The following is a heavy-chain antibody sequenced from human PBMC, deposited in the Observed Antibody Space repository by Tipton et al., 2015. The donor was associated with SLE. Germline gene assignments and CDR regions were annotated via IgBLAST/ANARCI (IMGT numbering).Heavy chain of an antibody. J-gene: IGHJ3*02. CDR1: GGSFSGYY. CDR3: ARGLTAETGGDAFDS. V-gene: IGHV4-34*01. Sequence: LRLSCAVYGGSFSGYYWTWIRQPPGKGLEGIGEINHSGDTNYNPSLKSRVTISVDTSKNHFSLELVSVTAADTAVYYCARGLTAETGGDAFDSWGQGTMVAVSS. D-gene: IGHD7-27*01. CDR2: INHSGDT.